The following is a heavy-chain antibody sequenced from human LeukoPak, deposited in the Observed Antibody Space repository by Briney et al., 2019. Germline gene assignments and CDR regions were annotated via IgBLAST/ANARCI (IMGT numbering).Heavy chain of an antibody. D-gene: IGHD5-12*01. J-gene: IGHJ6*03. V-gene: IGHV4-34*01. CDR2: VKHSGST. CDR3: ARGRYSGYDKSYYYFFMDV. Sequence: SETLSLTCDVNGASLSGFYWSWIRQTPGKGLEWIGEVKHSGSTNYNPSLKSRVSMPVDTSKNQFSLRVRSATAADTAVYYCARGRYSGYDKSYYYFFMDVWGTGTTVTVSS. CDR1: GASLSGFY.